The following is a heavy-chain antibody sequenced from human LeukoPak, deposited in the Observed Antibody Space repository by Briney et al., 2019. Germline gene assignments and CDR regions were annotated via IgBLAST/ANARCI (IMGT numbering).Heavy chain of an antibody. CDR1: GFMFSRYN. D-gene: IGHD1-26*01. Sequence: GGSLRLSREGSGFMFSRYNMHWVRQAPGKGLEWVAVILNDGSHKYDADSVRGRFNVSRDNSKNTLYLQVSSLRQEDTAVYYCARGLVGISGAFDIWGQGTMVTVSS. V-gene: IGHV3-30*04. CDR3: ARGLVGISGAFDI. J-gene: IGHJ3*02. CDR2: ILNDGSHK.